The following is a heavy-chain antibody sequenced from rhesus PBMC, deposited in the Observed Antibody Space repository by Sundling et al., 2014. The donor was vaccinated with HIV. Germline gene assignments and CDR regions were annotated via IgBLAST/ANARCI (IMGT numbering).Heavy chain of an antibody. CDR2: ISGSGGST. V-gene: IGHV4-173*01. CDR3: ARGADDYGNTLGFDV. Sequence: QPQLQESGPGLVKPSETLSLSCAVSGGSISGNYWNWIRQSPGKGLEWIGRISGSGGSTDYNPSLKSRVTISTDTSRNQFSLKLTSVTAADTAVYYCARGADDYGNTLGFDVWGPGVLLTVSS. D-gene: IGHD4-35*01. CDR1: GGSISGNY. J-gene: IGHJ5-1*01.